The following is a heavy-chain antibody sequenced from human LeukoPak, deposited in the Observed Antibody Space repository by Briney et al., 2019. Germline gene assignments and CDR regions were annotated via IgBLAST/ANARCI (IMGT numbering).Heavy chain of an antibody. D-gene: IGHD5-18*01. CDR3: ALGYCYGFDI. CDR2: IYYSGRT. J-gene: IGHJ3*02. Sequence: SETLSLTCTVSGGSISSYYWSWIRQHPGKGLECIGYIYYSGRTNYNPSLKSRVTLSVDTSKNQFSLKLSSVTAADTAVYYCALGYCYGFDIWGQGTMVTVSS. CDR1: GGSISSYY. V-gene: IGHV4-59*08.